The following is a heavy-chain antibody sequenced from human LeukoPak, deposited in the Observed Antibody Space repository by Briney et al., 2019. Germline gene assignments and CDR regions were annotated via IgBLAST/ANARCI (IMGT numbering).Heavy chain of an antibody. CDR2: INPNSGGT. CDR1: RYTFTGYF. V-gene: IGHV1-2*02. J-gene: IGHJ4*02. CDR3: ARDEVGIFDY. D-gene: IGHD1-26*01. Sequence: ASVKVSCKAARYTFTGYFMHWVRQAPGQGLEWMGSINPNSGGTNYAQKFQGRVTMTRDTYISTAYMGLSRLRSDDTAVYYCARDEVGIFDYWGQGTLVTVSS.